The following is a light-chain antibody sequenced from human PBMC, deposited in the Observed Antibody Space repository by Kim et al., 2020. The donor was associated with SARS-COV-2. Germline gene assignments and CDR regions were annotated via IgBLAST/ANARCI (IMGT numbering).Light chain of an antibody. CDR2: AAS. CDR3: LQYGNSPLT. V-gene: IGKV3-20*01. Sequence: SPGETATLSCRASQSVSANFLAWYQQIPGQAPRLLIYAASSRATGIPDRFSGSGSGTDFTLTIIRLEPEDFAVYYCLQYGNSPLTFGGGTKVDIK. CDR1: QSVSANF. J-gene: IGKJ4*01.